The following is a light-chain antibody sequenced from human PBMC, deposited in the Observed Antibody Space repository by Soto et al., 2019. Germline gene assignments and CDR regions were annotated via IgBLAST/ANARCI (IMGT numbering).Light chain of an antibody. CDR3: PSHDSRPRRLV. CDR1: SSNIGAGYD. CDR2: ANI. V-gene: IGLV1-40*01. Sequence: QSVLTQPPSVSGAPGQRVTISCTGSSSNIGAGYDVHWYQQLPGTAPKLLIYANINRPSGVPDRFSGSKSGTSASLAITGLQAEDWADYYFPSHDSRPRRLVFGGGTKLTVL. J-gene: IGLJ2*01.